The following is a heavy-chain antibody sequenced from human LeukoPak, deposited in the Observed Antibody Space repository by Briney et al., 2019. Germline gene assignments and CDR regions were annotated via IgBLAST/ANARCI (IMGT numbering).Heavy chain of an antibody. CDR3: ARDPVTQWELLIDY. J-gene: IGHJ4*02. V-gene: IGHV1-2*06. Sequence: ASVKASCKASGYTFTGYYMHWVRQAPGQGLEWMGRINPNSGGTNYAQKFQGRVTMTRDTSISTAYMELSRLRSDDTAVYYCARDPVTQWELLIDYWGQGTLVTVSS. CDR2: INPNSGGT. D-gene: IGHD1-26*01. CDR1: GYTFTGYY.